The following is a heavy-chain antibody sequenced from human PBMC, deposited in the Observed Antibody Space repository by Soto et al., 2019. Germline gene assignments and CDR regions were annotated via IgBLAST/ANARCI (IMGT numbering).Heavy chain of an antibody. V-gene: IGHV3-33*01. Sequence: GGSLRLSCAASGFTFSSYGMHWVRQAPGKGLEWVAVIWYDGSNKYYADSVKGRFTISRDNSKNTLYLQMNSLRAEDTAVYYCARDRVGYSGYDFHYYYYYGMDVWGQGTTVTVSS. CDR1: GFTFSSYG. J-gene: IGHJ6*02. CDR3: ARDRVGYSGYDFHYYYYYGMDV. D-gene: IGHD5-12*01. CDR2: IWYDGSNK.